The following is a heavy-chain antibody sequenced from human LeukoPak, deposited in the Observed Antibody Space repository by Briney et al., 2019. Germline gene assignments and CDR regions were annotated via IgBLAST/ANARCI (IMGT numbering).Heavy chain of an antibody. V-gene: IGHV5-51*01. Sequence: GESLKISCKGSGYSFLSHWIGWVRQMPGKGLEWMGIIYPGDSDTRYNPSFQGQVTISADKSISTAYLQWSSLKASDTAMYYCARQTPYYYGSGSYLPDYWGQGTLVTVSS. J-gene: IGHJ4*02. D-gene: IGHD3-10*01. CDR1: GYSFLSHW. CDR2: IYPGDSDT. CDR3: ARQTPYYYGSGSYLPDY.